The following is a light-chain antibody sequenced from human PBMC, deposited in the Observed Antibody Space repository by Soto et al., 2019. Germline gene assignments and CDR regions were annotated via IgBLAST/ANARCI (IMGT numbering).Light chain of an antibody. CDR2: DNN. V-gene: IGLV1-51*01. J-gene: IGLJ2*01. CDR1: SYNIGNEY. Sequence: QSVLTQPPSVSAAPGQKVTISCSGSSYNIGNEYVSWYQHLPGTAPKLVIYDNNKRPSGIPVRFSGSKSGTSATLDITGPQTGDEAEDYCATWDSSLSGVVFGGGTKLTVL. CDR3: ATWDSSLSGVV.